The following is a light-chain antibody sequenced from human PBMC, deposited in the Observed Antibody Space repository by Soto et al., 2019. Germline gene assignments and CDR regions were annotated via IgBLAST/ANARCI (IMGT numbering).Light chain of an antibody. V-gene: IGKV1-5*03. J-gene: IGKJ1*01. CDR2: KAS. CDR3: QQYNSYWT. CDR1: QSISSW. Sequence: DIQMTQSPSTLSASVGDRVTITCRASQSISSWLAWYQQKPGKAPKLLIYKASSLESGVPSRFSGSGSGTEFTRTSSSLQPDDFATYYCQQYNSYWTFGQGTKVEIK.